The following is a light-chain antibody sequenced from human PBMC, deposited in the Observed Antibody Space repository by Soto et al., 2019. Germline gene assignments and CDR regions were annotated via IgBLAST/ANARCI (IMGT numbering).Light chain of an antibody. CDR1: QSVSSN. CDR2: GAS. J-gene: IGKJ1*01. CDR3: QQYNNWPRT. V-gene: IGKV3-15*01. Sequence: IRMTQSPATLSVSPGERATLSCRASQSVSSNLAWYQQKPGQAPRLLIYGASTRATGIPARFSGSGSGTEFTLTISSLQSGDFAVYYCQQYNNWPRTFGQGTKVDI.